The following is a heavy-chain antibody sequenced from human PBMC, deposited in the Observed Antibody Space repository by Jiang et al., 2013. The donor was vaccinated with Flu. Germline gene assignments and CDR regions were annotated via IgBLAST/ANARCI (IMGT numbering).Heavy chain of an antibody. D-gene: IGHD3-3*01. J-gene: IGHJ4*02. CDR1: RFTFSSYS. Sequence: QLVESGGGLVQPGGSLRLSCAGSRFTFSSYSMTWVRQPPGKGLEWVSSISNTADTTIYADSVKGRFISSRDNSKDTLYLQMDSLRNDDTAVYYCARGHFGVVLDYWGQGTLVTVSS. CDR3: ARGHFGVVLDY. CDR2: ISNTADTT. V-gene: IGHV3-23*04.